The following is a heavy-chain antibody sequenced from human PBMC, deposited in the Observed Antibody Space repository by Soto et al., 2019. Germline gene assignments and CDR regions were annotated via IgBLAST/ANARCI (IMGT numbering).Heavy chain of an antibody. CDR3: ARAVNYYGSGSFYWWFDP. CDR2: MFYSGST. D-gene: IGHD3-10*01. Sequence: SETLSLTCTVSGGSISSYYWSWIRQPPGKGLEWIGYMFYSGSTNYNPSLKSRVTMSVDTSKNQFSLKLSSVSAADTAVYYCARAVNYYGSGSFYWWFDPWGQGTLVTVSS. J-gene: IGHJ5*02. V-gene: IGHV4-59*01. CDR1: GGSISSYY.